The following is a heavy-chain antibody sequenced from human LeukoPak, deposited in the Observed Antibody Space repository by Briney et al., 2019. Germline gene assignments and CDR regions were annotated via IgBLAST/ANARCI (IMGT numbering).Heavy chain of an antibody. V-gene: IGHV1-18*01. J-gene: IGHJ3*02. D-gene: IGHD3-10*01. CDR1: GYTFTSYG. Sequence: ASVKDSPKASGYTFTSYGVSWVRQAPGQGLEWMGWISAYNGNTNYAQKLQGRVTMTTDTSTCTAYMELRSLRSDDTAVYYCARDLGLLWFVEKGPRVLSIWGQGTMVTVSS. CDR2: ISAYNGNT. CDR3: ARDLGLLWFVEKGPRVLSI.